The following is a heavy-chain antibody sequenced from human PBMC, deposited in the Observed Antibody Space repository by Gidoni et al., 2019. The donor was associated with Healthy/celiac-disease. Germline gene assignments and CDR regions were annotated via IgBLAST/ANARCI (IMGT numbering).Heavy chain of an antibody. J-gene: IGHJ3*02. V-gene: IGHV4-39*01. CDR2: SYYSGST. Sequence: QLQLQESGPGLVKPSETLSLTCTVSGGSISSRSYYWGWLRQPPGKGLEWSGSSYYSGSTYYNPSRKSRVTISVDTSKNQFSLKLSSVTAADTAVYYCARHEGVGQWLVHAFDIWGQGTMVTVSS. D-gene: IGHD6-19*01. CDR1: GGSISSRSYY. CDR3: ARHEGVGQWLVHAFDI.